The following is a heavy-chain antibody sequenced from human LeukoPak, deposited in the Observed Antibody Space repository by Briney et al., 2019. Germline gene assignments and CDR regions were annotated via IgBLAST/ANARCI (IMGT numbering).Heavy chain of an antibody. J-gene: IGHJ3*02. Sequence: GGSLRLSCAASGFTFSRYTMNWVRQAPGKGLEWVSSISNIGNHIYYGDSMKGRFTISRDNAKNSLYLQMNSLRAEDTAVYYCARDHRYYDYVWGSYRYDAFDIWGQGTMVTVSS. CDR2: ISNIGNHI. D-gene: IGHD3-16*02. V-gene: IGHV3-21*01. CDR1: GFTFSRYT. CDR3: ARDHRYYDYVWGSYRYDAFDI.